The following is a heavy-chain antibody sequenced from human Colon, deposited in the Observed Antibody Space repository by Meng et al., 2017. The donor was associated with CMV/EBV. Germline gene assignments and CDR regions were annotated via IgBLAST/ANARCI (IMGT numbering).Heavy chain of an antibody. CDR3: ARDSPHAWD. D-gene: IGHD3-16*01. Sequence: EVQLVESGGGLVQPVGSLRLLCAASWFPVSSKYMSWVRQAPGKGLEWVSVIYIDDSTYYADSVEGRFTISRDNSRNTVYLQMNSLRAEDTAVYYCARDSPHAWDWGQGTLVTVSS. V-gene: IGHV3-53*01. CDR2: IYIDDST. J-gene: IGHJ4*02. CDR1: WFPVSSKY.